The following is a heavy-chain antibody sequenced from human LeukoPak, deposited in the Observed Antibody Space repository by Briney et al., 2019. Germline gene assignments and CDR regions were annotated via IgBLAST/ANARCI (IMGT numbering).Heavy chain of an antibody. CDR3: AKRYYDFPLDY. V-gene: IGHV3-23*01. J-gene: IGHJ4*02. CDR2: ISASGSRT. Sequence: GGSLRLSCAASGFVLSNYAMSWVRQAPGKGLEWVSTISASGSRTYYTDSVKGRFSISRDNSRNTMCLQMNSLRAEDTAIYYCAKRYYDFPLDYWGQGTLVTVSS. CDR1: GFVLSNYA. D-gene: IGHD3-3*01.